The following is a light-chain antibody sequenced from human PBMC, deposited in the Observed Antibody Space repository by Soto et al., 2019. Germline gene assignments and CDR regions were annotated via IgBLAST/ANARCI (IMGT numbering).Light chain of an antibody. J-gene: IGKJ1*01. Sequence: DIQLTQSPSFLSASVGYTVTITCRASQGISSYLAWYQQKPEKAPKLLIYTASTLQSGVPSRFSGSGSGTEFTLTISNLQPEDFATYYCLQVNSYPRTFGQGTKVEIK. V-gene: IGKV1-9*01. CDR2: TAS. CDR3: LQVNSYPRT. CDR1: QGISSY.